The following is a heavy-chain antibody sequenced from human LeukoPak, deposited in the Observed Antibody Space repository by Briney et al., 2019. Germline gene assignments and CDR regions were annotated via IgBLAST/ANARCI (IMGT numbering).Heavy chain of an antibody. D-gene: IGHD5-18*01. CDR1: GGSVSSYY. V-gene: IGHV4-59*02. J-gene: IGHJ6*03. Sequence: TSETLSLTCTVSGGSVSSYYWNWIRQPPGKGLEWIGYIYYSGSTNYNPSLKSRVTISVDTSKNQFSLKLSSVTAADTAVYYCVGGYSYGSTYYYMDVWGKGTTVTISS. CDR3: VGGYSYGSTYYYMDV. CDR2: IYYSGST.